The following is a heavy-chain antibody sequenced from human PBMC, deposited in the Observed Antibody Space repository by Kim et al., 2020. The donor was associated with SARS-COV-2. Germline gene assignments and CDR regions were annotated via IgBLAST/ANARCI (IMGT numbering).Heavy chain of an antibody. D-gene: IGHD6-13*01. CDR2: INHSGST. J-gene: IGHJ6*03. Sequence: SETLSLTCAVYGGSFSGYYWSWIRQPPGKGLEWIGEINHSGSTNYNPSLKSRVTISVDTSKNQFSLKLSSVTAADTAVYYCASGGYSSSFFGFRYYKDVWGERTTVTVSS. CDR3: ASGGYSSSFFGFRYYKDV. CDR1: GGSFSGYY. V-gene: IGHV4-34*01.